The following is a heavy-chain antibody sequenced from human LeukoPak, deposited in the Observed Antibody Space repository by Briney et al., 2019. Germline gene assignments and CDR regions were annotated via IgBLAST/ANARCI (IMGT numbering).Heavy chain of an antibody. V-gene: IGHV1-69*05. CDR1: GGTFSSYA. CDR2: IIPIFGTA. Sequence: GASVKVSCKASGGTFSSYAISWVRQAPVQGLEWMGWIIPIFGTANYAKKFQGRVTITTDESTSTAYMEPSSLRSEDTAVYYCASRSGSYSHYYYYYMDVWGKGTTVTVSS. D-gene: IGHD3-10*01. J-gene: IGHJ6*03. CDR3: ASRSGSYSHYYYYYMDV.